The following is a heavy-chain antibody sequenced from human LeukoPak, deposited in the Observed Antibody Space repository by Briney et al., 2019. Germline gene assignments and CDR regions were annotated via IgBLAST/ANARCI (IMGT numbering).Heavy chain of an antibody. J-gene: IGHJ4*02. CDR1: GFTFSSYE. V-gene: IGHV3-48*03. Sequence: PGGSLRLSCAASGFTFSSYEMNWVRQAPGKGLEWISYISDSASTIFYADSVKGRFTISRDNSKNTLYLQMNSLRAEDTAVYYCARDGAGDGYNSYFDYWGQGTLVTVSS. D-gene: IGHD5-24*01. CDR2: ISDSASTI. CDR3: ARDGAGDGYNSYFDY.